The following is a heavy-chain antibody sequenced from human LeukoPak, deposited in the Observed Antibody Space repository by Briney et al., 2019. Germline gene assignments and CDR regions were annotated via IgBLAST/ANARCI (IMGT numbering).Heavy chain of an antibody. J-gene: IGHJ3*02. CDR1: GFTFSYYG. D-gene: IGHD1-26*01. Sequence: PGGSLRLSCAASGFTFSYYGMHWVRQAPGKGLEWVTVISYDGTNKYYADSVKGRFTISRDNPNNTLYLQMNNLRAEDTAVYYCAKPRDSIVGTTTPTRLATLDIWGQGTMVTVSS. V-gene: IGHV3-30*18. CDR2: ISYDGTNK. CDR3: AKPRDSIVGTTTPTRLATLDI.